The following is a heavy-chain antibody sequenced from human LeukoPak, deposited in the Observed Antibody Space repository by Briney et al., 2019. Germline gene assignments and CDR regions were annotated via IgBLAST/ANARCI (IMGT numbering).Heavy chain of an antibody. CDR3: AKVPTYYYDSSGYRDAFDI. J-gene: IGHJ3*02. D-gene: IGHD3-22*01. V-gene: IGHV3-30*18. CDR2: ISYDGSNK. CDR1: GFTFSSYG. Sequence: GGSLRLSCAASGFTFSSYGMHWVRQAPGKGLEWVAVISYDGSNKYYADSVKGRFTISRDNSKNTLYLQMNSLRAEDTAVYYCAKVPTYYYDSSGYRDAFDIWGQGTMVTVSS.